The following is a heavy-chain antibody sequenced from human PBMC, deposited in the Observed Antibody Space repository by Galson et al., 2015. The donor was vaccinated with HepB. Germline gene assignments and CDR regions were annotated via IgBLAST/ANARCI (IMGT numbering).Heavy chain of an antibody. CDR1: GFTFSYYS. Sequence: SLRLSCAASGFTFSYYSMNWVRQAPGKGLEWVSSISTSGVYIYYADSVKGRFTISRNNATNSLFLQMNSLRAEDTAMYYCARVSSDILTGYYPNDYWGQGTLVTVSS. J-gene: IGHJ4*02. D-gene: IGHD3-9*01. V-gene: IGHV3-21*01. CDR3: ARVSSDILTGYYPNDY. CDR2: ISTSGVYI.